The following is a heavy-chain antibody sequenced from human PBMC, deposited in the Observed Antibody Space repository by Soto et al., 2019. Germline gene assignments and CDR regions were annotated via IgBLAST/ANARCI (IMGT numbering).Heavy chain of an antibody. V-gene: IGHV3-30*18. Sequence: GGSLRLSCAASGFTFSTYGMHWVRQAPGKGLEWVGVISHDGSNKYYADSAKGRFTISRDNSKNTLYLQMNSLRAEDTAVYYCAKDLGRDGMDVWGQGTTVTVSS. CDR3: AKDLGRDGMDV. D-gene: IGHD1-26*01. CDR1: GFTFSTYG. J-gene: IGHJ6*02. CDR2: ISHDGSNK.